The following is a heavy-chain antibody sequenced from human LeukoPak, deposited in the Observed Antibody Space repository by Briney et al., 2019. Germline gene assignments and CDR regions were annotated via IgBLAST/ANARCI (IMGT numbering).Heavy chain of an antibody. CDR2: IYYSGRT. V-gene: IGHV4-31*03. CDR3: ARNMVRGYYYMDV. CDR1: GGSISSGSYY. J-gene: IGHJ6*03. D-gene: IGHD3-10*01. Sequence: SETLSLTCTVSGGSISSGSYYSSWIRQHPGNGLEWSWYIYYSGRTYYNPSLKSRVTISVDTAKNQFSLKLSSVTAADTAVDYCARNMVRGYYYMDVWGKGTTVTVSS.